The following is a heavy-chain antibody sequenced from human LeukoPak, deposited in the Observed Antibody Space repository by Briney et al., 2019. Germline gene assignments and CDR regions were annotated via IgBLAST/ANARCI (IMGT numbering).Heavy chain of an antibody. D-gene: IGHD3-10*01. CDR2: ISYDGSNK. CDR1: GFTFSSYA. J-gene: IGHJ4*02. Sequence: SGGSLRLSCAASGFTFSSYAMDWVRQAPGKGLEWVAVISYDGSNKYYADSVKGRFTISRDNSKNTLYLQMNSLRAEDTAVYYCARGPPGTPFDYWGQGTLVTVSS. CDR3: ARGPPGTPFDY. V-gene: IGHV3-30-3*01.